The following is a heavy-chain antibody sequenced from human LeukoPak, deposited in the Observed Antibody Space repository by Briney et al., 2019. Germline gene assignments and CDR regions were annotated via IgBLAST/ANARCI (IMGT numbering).Heavy chain of an antibody. V-gene: IGHV4-39*07. CDR1: GGSISSSSYY. D-gene: IGHD1-26*01. CDR3: ARVSREWELQTH. J-gene: IGHJ4*02. Sequence: SETLSLTCTVSGGSISSSSYYWGWIRQPPGKGLEWIGSIYYSGSTYYNPSLKSRVTISVDTSKNQFSLKLSSVTAADTAVYYCARVSREWELQTHWGQGTLVTVSS. CDR2: IYYSGST.